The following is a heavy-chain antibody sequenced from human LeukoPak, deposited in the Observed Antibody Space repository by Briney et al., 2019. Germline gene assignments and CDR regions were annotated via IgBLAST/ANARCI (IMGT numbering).Heavy chain of an antibody. CDR3: ARKCVTSCYDARGCDY. CDR2: IYYSGST. V-gene: IGHV4-31*03. Sequence: SQTLSLTCTVSDGSISSGGYYWSWIRQHPGKGLEWIGYIYYSGSTYYNPSLKSRVTISVDTSKNQFSLKLSSVTAADTAVYYCARKCVTSCYDARGCDYWGQGTLVTVSS. CDR1: DGSISSGGYY. D-gene: IGHD2-2*01. J-gene: IGHJ4*02.